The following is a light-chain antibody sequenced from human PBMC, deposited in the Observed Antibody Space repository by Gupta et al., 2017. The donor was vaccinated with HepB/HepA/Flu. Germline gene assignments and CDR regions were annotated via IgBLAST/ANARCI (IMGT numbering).Light chain of an antibody. CDR2: AVS. J-gene: IGLJ2*01. CDR3: HSSASTRSIYI. Sequence: SALSPPASAPGCPGQRITISCTGSSSDVGGTYLVSWYHHLPGKVPKLVIYAVSKRPSGVSNRFSASKSDNTASLTITGLQAEDEADYYCHSSASTRSIYIFGGGTKLTVL. CDR1: SSDVGGTYL. V-gene: IGLV2-23*02.